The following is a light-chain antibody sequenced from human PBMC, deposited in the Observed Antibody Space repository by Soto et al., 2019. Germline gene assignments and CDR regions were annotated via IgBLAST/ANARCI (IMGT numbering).Light chain of an antibody. CDR1: SSDVGGYNY. CDR3: SSYSSSSHYV. CDR2: DVS. V-gene: IGLV2-14*01. Sequence: QSALTQPASVSGSPGQSITISCTGTSSDVGGYNYVSWYQQHPGKAPKLMIYDVSNRPSGVSNRFSGSKSGNTASLTISGRQAEDEADFYCSSYSSSSHYVFGTGTKVTVL. J-gene: IGLJ1*01.